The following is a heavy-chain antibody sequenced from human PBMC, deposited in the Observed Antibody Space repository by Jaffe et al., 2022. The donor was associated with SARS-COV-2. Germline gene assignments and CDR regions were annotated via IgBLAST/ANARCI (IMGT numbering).Heavy chain of an antibody. CDR2: INHSGST. J-gene: IGHJ6*02. CDR1: GGSFSGYY. D-gene: IGHD4-17*01. CDR3: ARDGGAHYYYYYGMDV. V-gene: IGHV4-34*01. Sequence: QVQLQQWGAGLLKPSETLSLTCAVYGGSFSGYYWSWIRQPPGKGLEWIGEINHSGSTNYNPSLKSRVTISVDTSKNQFSLKLSSVTAADTAVYYCARDGGAHYYYYYGMDVWGQGTTVTVSS.